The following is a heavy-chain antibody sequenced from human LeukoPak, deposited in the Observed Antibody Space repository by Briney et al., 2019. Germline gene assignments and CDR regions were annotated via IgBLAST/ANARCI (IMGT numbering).Heavy chain of an antibody. D-gene: IGHD2-2*01. J-gene: IGHJ6*03. CDR3: AATPVVVPAAILNYYYYMDV. V-gene: IGHV3-23*01. CDR1: GFTFSSYA. Sequence: GGSLRLSCAASGFTFSSYAMSWLPQAPGKGLEWVSAISGSGGSTYYADSVKGRFTISRDNSKNTLYLQMNSLRAEDTAVYYCAATPVVVPAAILNYYYYMDVWGKGTTVTVSS. CDR2: ISGSGGST.